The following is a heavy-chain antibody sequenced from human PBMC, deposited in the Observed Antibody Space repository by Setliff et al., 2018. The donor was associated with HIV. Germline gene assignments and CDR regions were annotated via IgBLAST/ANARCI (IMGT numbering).Heavy chain of an antibody. V-gene: IGHV3-15*01. CDR2: IKSKTDGGTT. CDR1: GFTFSNAW. Sequence: SGGSLRLSCAASGFTFSNAWMSWVRQAPGKGLEWVGRIKSKTDGGTTDYAAPVKGRFTISRDDSKNTLYLQMNSLKTEDTAVYYCTTAQYYYDSSGYYGNYYYMDVWGKGTTVTVSS. D-gene: IGHD3-22*01. J-gene: IGHJ6*03. CDR3: TTAQYYYDSSGYYGNYYYMDV.